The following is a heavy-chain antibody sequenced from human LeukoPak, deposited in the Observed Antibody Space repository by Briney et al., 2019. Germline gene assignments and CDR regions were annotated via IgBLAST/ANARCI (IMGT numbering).Heavy chain of an antibody. J-gene: IGHJ6*03. V-gene: IGHV4-59*01. CDR2: IYYSGST. CDR1: GCSLSSYY. CDR3: SRVTPGYYYYMDV. Sequence: PSETLSLTCTVSGCSLSSYYWSWIRQPPGKGLEWIGYIYYSGSTNYNPSLKSRVTISVDTSKNQFSLKLSSVTAADTAVYYCSRVTPGYYYYMDVWGKGTTVTISS.